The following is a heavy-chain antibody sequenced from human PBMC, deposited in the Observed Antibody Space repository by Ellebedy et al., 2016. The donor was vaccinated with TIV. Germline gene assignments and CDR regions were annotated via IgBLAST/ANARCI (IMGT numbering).Heavy chain of an antibody. CDR1: GYTFTSYF. CDR3: ARGDKYYYESSGYYYTY. D-gene: IGHD3-22*01. Sequence: ASVKVSCKASGYTFTSYFMYWVRQAPGQGLEWMGIINPSGGDTSYAQRFQGRVTMTRDTSTSTVYMELSSLRSEDTAVYYCARGDKYYYESSGYYYTYWGQGTLVAVSS. V-gene: IGHV1-46*01. J-gene: IGHJ4*02. CDR2: INPSGGDT.